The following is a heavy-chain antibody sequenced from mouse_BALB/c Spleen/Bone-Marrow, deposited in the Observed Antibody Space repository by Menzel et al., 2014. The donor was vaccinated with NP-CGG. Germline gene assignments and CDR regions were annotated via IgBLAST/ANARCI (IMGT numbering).Heavy chain of an antibody. V-gene: IGHV14-3*02. Sequence: EVQLQQSGAELVKPGASVKLSCTASGFNIKDTYMHWVKQRPEQGLEWIGGIDPANGNTNYDPKFKGKATLTADTSSITPYLQLSRLTSEDTAVYSCARWEYYAMDYWGQGTSVTVSS. CDR2: IDPANGNT. D-gene: IGHD4-1*01. CDR1: GFNIKDTY. J-gene: IGHJ4*01. CDR3: ARWEYYAMDY.